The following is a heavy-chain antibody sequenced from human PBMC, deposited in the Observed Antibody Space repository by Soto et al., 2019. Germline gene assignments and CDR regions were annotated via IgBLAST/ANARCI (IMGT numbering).Heavy chain of an antibody. J-gene: IGHJ6*02. CDR1: GYTFTSYA. D-gene: IGHD3-9*01. V-gene: IGHV1-3*01. Sequence: ASVKGSCKASGYTFTSYAMHWVRQAPGQRLEWMGWINAGNGNTKYSQKFQGRVTITRDTSASTAYMELSSLRSEDTAVYYCAGEGSYDILTGYLPQSPYYYYYGMDVWGQGTTVTVSS. CDR3: AGEGSYDILTGYLPQSPYYYYYGMDV. CDR2: INAGNGNT.